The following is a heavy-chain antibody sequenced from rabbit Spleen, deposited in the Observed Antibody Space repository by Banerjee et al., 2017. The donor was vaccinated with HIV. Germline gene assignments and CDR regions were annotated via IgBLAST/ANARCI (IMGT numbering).Heavy chain of an antibody. CDR1: GFDFSSYG. CDR3: VRDQAGDADYGPYYLNL. D-gene: IGHD2-1*01. CDR2: IDLVFGST. V-gene: IGHV1S47*01. J-gene: IGHJ4*01. Sequence: EQLKESGGGLVQPGGSLKLSCEGSGFDFSSYGVSWVRQAPGKGLEWIGYIDLVFGSTYYANWVNGRFTISSHNAQNTLYLQLSSLTAADTATYFCVRDQAGDADYGPYYLNLWGPGTLVTVS.